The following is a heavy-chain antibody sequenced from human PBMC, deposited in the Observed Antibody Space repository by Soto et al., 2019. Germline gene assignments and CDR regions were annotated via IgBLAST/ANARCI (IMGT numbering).Heavy chain of an antibody. CDR2: INHSGST. Sequence: QVQLQQWGAGLLKPSETLSLTCAVYGGSFSGYYWSWIRQPPGKGLEWIGEINHSGSTNYNPSLKGRVTISVDTSKNQFSLKLSSVTAADTAVYYCARGVVTANPFDYWGQGTLVTVSS. CDR3: ARGVVTANPFDY. J-gene: IGHJ4*02. CDR1: GGSFSGYY. V-gene: IGHV4-34*01. D-gene: IGHD2-21*02.